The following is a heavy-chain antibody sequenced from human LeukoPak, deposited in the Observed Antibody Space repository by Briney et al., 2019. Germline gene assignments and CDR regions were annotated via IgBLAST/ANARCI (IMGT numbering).Heavy chain of an antibody. Sequence: ASVKVSCKASGGTFSSYAISWVRQAPGQGLEWMGWIRVYNGDTNYAQKLQGRVTMTTDTSTSTAYIELRSLRSDDTAVYYCATGYCSSTNCRIDYWCQGTLVSVSS. CDR3: ATGYCSSTNCRIDY. V-gene: IGHV1-18*01. CDR2: IRVYNGDT. D-gene: IGHD2-2*03. J-gene: IGHJ4*02. CDR1: GGTFSSYA.